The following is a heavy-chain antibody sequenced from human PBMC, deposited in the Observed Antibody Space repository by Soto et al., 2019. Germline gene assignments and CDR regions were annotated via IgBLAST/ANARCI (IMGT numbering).Heavy chain of an antibody. D-gene: IGHD2-2*01. Sequence: PGGSLRLSCASSGFTFSSYWMSWVRQAPGKGLEWVANIKQDGSGKYYVDSVKGRFTISRDNAKNSLYLQMNSLRAEDTAVYYCARDPNIVLVPAALRSYYYYYGMDVWGQGTTVTSP. CDR1: GFTFSSYW. V-gene: IGHV3-7*01. J-gene: IGHJ6*02. CDR2: IKQDGSGK. CDR3: ARDPNIVLVPAALRSYYYYYGMDV.